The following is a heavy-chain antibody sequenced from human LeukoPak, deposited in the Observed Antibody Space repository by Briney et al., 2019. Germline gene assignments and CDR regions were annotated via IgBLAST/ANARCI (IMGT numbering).Heavy chain of an antibody. CDR1: GFTFDDYA. Sequence: GRSLRLSCAASGFTFDDYAMHWVRQAPGKGLEWVSGISWNSGSIGYADSVKGRFTISRDNSKNTLYLQMNSLRAEDTAVYYCARPSIAARRYYYYGMDVWGQGTTVTVSS. CDR3: ARPSIAARRYYYYGMDV. CDR2: ISWNSGSI. V-gene: IGHV3-9*01. J-gene: IGHJ6*02. D-gene: IGHD6-6*01.